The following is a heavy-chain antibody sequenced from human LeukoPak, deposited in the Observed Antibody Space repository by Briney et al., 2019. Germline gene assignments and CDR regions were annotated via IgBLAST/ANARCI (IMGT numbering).Heavy chain of an antibody. CDR1: GITLSNYG. D-gene: IGHD4-23*01. CDR2: IYTSGST. J-gene: IGHJ4*02. V-gene: IGHV4-4*09. CDR3: ARRGGDY. Sequence: GSLRLSCAVSGITLSNYGMSWIRQPPGKGLEWIGYIYTSGSTNYNPSLKSRVTISVDTSKNQFSLKLTSVTAADTAVYYRARRGGDYWGQGILVTVSS.